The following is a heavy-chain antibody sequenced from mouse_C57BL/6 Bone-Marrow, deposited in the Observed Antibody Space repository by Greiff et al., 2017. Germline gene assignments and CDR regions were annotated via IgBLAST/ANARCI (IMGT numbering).Heavy chain of an antibody. CDR1: GYTFTSYW. D-gene: IGHD2-3*01. CDR2: IDPSDSYT. J-gene: IGHJ1*03. CDR3: ARPIYDGYPWYFDV. Sequence: QVQLQQPGAELVMPGASVKLSCKASGYTFTSYWMPWVKQRPGQGLEWIGEIDPSDSYTNYNQKFKGKSTLTVDKSSSTAYMQLSSLTSEDSAVYYCARPIYDGYPWYFDVWGTGTTVTVSS. V-gene: IGHV1-69*01.